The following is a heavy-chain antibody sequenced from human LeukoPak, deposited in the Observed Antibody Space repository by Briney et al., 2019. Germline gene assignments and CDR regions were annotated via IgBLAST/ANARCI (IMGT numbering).Heavy chain of an antibody. D-gene: IGHD1-1*01. J-gene: IGHJ6*04. CDR1: GFTFSDHY. CDR3: ARGPSISTTHTAYYYGMGV. Sequence: PGGSLRLSCAASGFTFSDHYMDWVRQAPGKGLEWVCRIRNKANSYTTEYAASVKGRFSISRDESENLVYLQMNSLKTEDTAVYYCARGPSISTTHTAYYYGMGVWGKGTTVTVSS. CDR2: IRNKANSYTT. V-gene: IGHV3-72*01.